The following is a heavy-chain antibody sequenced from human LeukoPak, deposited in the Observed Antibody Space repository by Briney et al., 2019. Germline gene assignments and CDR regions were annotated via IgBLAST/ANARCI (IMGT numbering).Heavy chain of an antibody. D-gene: IGHD3-10*01. Sequence: ASVKVSCKASGYSFNGYYIHWVRQAPGQGLEWMGWVNPDGGDTNYALKFQGRVTLTRDTSISTANMELSRLRSDDTAVYYCARDGSLNYYGSGSYMNPFDYWGQGTLVTVSS. J-gene: IGHJ4*02. CDR3: ARDGSLNYYGSGSYMNPFDY. V-gene: IGHV1-2*02. CDR2: VNPDGGDT. CDR1: GYSFNGYY.